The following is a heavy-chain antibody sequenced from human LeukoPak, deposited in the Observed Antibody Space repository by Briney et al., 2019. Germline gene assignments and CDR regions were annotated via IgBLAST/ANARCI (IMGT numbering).Heavy chain of an antibody. CDR3: AKDSAWSFDY. CDR1: GFTFSSYE. CDR2: IRNDGSNK. V-gene: IGHV3-30*02. J-gene: IGHJ4*02. D-gene: IGHD6-19*01. Sequence: PGGSLRLSCAASGFTFSSYEMNWVRQAPGKGLDWMAFIRNDGSNKYYSDSVKGRFTISRDNSKNTLYLQMNSLRAEDTAVYYCAKDSAWSFDYWGQGTLVTVSS.